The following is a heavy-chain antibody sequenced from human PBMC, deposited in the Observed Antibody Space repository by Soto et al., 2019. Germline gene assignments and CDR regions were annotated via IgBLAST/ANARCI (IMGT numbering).Heavy chain of an antibody. J-gene: IGHJ6*02. V-gene: IGHV3-30*18. Sequence: QVQLVESGGGVVQPGRSLRLSCAASGFTFSSYGMHWVRQAPGKGLEWVAVISYDGSNKYYADSVKGRFTISRDNSKNTLYLQMNSLRAEDTAVYYCAKAGAGHYYYGMDVWGQGTTVTVS. CDR1: GFTFSSYG. D-gene: IGHD7-27*01. CDR3: AKAGAGHYYYGMDV. CDR2: ISYDGSNK.